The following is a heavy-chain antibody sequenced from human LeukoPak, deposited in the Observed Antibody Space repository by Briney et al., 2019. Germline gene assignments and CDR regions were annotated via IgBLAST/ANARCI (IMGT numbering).Heavy chain of an antibody. CDR3: ARGASVVAGNDNAFDI. CDR2: ISTSSSYI. V-gene: IGHV3-21*01. J-gene: IGHJ3*02. Sequence: GGSLRLSCAASGSTFSSYSMNWVRQAPGKGLEWVSSISTSSSYIYYADSVKGRFTISRDSAKKSLYLQMNSLRADDTAVYYCARGASVVAGNDNAFDIWGQGTMVTVSS. CDR1: GSTFSSYS. D-gene: IGHD6-19*01.